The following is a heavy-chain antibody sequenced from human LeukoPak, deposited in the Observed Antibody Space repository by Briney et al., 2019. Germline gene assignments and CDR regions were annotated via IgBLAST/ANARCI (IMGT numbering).Heavy chain of an antibody. Sequence: PSQTLSPTCDVFGSSISTTDSWACIRQFPEWRREWVASIFDSGSTYDNAPLKSRVTTSVDASKNYLSLTLSSVTAADTAVYHCARHMTPDMLDAFDIWGQGTMVIISS. J-gene: IGHJ3*02. V-gene: IGHV4-38-2*01. D-gene: IGHD3-10*02. CDR2: IFDSGST. CDR3: ARHMTPDMLDAFDI. CDR1: GSSISTTDS.